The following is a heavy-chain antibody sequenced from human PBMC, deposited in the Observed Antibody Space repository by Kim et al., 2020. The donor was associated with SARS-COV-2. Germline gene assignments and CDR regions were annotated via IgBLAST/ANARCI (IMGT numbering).Heavy chain of an antibody. V-gene: IGHV3-7*04. J-gene: IGHJ6*02. CDR3: ARGHYGLDV. CDR1: GYSFRDHW. Sequence: GGSLRLSCAASGYSFRDHWMTWVRQAPGKGLEWVAHIKNDESEKYYVDSVKGRFTISRDSANSLYLQMDSLRVADTGVYYCARGHYGLDVWGQGTTVTVSS. CDR2: IKNDESEK.